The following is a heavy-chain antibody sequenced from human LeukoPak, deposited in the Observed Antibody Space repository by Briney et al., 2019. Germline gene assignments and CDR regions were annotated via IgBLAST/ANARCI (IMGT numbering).Heavy chain of an antibody. CDR1: GFSFRSYW. Sequence: GGSLRLSCTASGFSFRSYWMTWVRQAPGKGLECVAIINQDGSTKSSVDSVEGRFTISRDNADNSLFLQMNSLRDDDTAVYYCARDSPHQRFDYWGQGTLVTVSS. V-gene: IGHV3-7*03. CDR2: INQDGSTK. CDR3: ARDSPHQRFDY. J-gene: IGHJ4*02.